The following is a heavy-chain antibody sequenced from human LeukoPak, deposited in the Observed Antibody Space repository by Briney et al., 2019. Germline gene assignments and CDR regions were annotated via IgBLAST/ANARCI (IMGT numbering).Heavy chain of an antibody. CDR1: GGSISSGSYY. CDR3: ARDRWEPLEYYFDY. V-gene: IGHV4-61*02. J-gene: IGHJ4*02. CDR2: IYTSGST. Sequence: SQTLSLTCTVSGGSISSGSYYWSWIRQPAGKGLEWIGRIYTSGSTNYNPSLKSRVTISVDTSKNQFSLKLSSVTAADTAVYYCARDRWEPLEYYFDYWGQGTLVTVSS. D-gene: IGHD1-26*01.